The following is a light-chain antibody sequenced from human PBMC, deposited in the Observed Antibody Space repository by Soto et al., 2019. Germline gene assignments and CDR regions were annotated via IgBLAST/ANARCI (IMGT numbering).Light chain of an antibody. Sequence: EIVMTQSPATLSVSPGERATLSCRASQSVSSNLAWYQQKPGQAPRLLLYGTSTRATGIPARFSGSRSGTEFTLTISSLQSEDFAVYYCQHYNNSPRTFGQGTKVEIK. CDR1: QSVSSN. J-gene: IGKJ1*01. CDR3: QHYNNSPRT. V-gene: IGKV3-15*01. CDR2: GTS.